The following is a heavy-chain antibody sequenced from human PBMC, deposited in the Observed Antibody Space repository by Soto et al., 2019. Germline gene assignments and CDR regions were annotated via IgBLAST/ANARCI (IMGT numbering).Heavy chain of an antibody. CDR1: GHSISADY. Sequence: QVQLQESGPGLVKASETLSLSCTVSGHSISADYWSWIRQPAGKRLEWIGRVDASGNTNYNPSLKSRVTMPVVTSKNQFFLKVMTVTAADTAKYFCTRDVGRSVVPNWFDPWGQGVLVTVS. CDR2: VDASGNT. J-gene: IGHJ5*02. V-gene: IGHV4-4*07. D-gene: IGHD3-22*01. CDR3: TRDVGRSVVPNWFDP.